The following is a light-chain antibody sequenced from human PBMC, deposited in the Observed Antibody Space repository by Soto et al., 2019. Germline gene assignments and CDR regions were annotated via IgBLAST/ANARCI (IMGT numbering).Light chain of an antibody. CDR1: QSVSSNY. V-gene: IGKV3-20*01. CDR2: GAS. CDR3: QQYGSSPWT. J-gene: IGKJ1*01. Sequence: EIVLTQSPGTLSLSPGERATLSCRASQSVSSNYLAWYQQKPGQAPRPLIYGASSRATGIPDRFSGSGAGTDFTLTISRLESEDFAVYYWQQYGSSPWTFGQGTKVEIK.